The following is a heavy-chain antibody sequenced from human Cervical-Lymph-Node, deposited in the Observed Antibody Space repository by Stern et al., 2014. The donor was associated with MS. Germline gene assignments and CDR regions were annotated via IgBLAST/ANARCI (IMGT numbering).Heavy chain of an antibody. Sequence: VQLVQSGAEVKKPGSSVKVSCQTSGGTFSSHAINWVRQAPGQGLEWLGGVIPIFGPVDYAQKFTGRLTITADESTNTAYMELSSLRSEDTAVYYCARDQIPYYYYGMDVWGQGTTVTVSS. J-gene: IGHJ6*02. CDR3: ARDQIPYYYYGMDV. CDR2: VIPIFGPV. CDR1: GGTFSSHA. V-gene: IGHV1-69*01. D-gene: IGHD2-2*02.